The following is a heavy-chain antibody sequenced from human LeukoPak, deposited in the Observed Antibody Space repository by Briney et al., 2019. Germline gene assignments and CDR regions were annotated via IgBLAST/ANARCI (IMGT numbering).Heavy chain of an antibody. CDR3: ARDRWELPYYFDY. D-gene: IGHD1-26*01. J-gene: IGHJ4*02. Sequence: ASVKVPCKTSGYIFTDYYIHWVRQAPGQGLEWMGILNSSGGSTTYAQRFQGRITMTRDASTSTVYMELRSLRSEDTAVYYCARDRWELPYYFDYWGQGTLVTVSS. CDR2: LNSSGGST. CDR1: GYIFTDYY. V-gene: IGHV1-46*01.